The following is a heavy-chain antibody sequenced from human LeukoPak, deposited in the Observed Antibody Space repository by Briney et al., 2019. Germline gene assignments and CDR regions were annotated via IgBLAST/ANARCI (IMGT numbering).Heavy chain of an antibody. J-gene: IGHJ5*02. V-gene: IGHV1-2*02. Sequence: GASVKVSCKASGYTFTGYYMHWVRQAPGQGLEWMGWINPNSGGTNYAQKFQGRVTMTRDTSISTAYMELSRLRSDDTAVYYCARVGTRAVAERNWFDPWGQGTLVTVSS. CDR1: GYTFTGYY. CDR3: ARVGTRAVAERNWFDP. CDR2: INPNSGGT. D-gene: IGHD6-19*01.